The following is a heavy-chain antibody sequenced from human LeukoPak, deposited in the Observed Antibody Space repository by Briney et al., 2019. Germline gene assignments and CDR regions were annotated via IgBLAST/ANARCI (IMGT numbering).Heavy chain of an antibody. V-gene: IGHV1-2*02. CDR2: INPNSGGT. D-gene: IGHD1-26*01. J-gene: IGHJ4*02. Sequence: ASVKVSCKASGYIFTGYYMHWVRQAPGQGLEWMGWINPNSGGTNSAQKFQGRVTMTRDTSISTAYMELSRLTSDDTAVYYCARHPYSGSFHFDYWGQGTLVTVSS. CDR1: GYIFTGYY. CDR3: ARHPYSGSFHFDY.